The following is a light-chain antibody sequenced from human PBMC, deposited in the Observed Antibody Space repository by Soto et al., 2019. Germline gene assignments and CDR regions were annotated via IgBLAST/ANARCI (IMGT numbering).Light chain of an antibody. Sequence: DIVMTQSPDSLAVSLGERATINCKSSQSVLYSSSNKNPLAWFQQKPGQPPKLLIYWASTRESGVPDRFSGSGSGTDFTLTISSLQAEDGAVYYCQQYYTTPYTFGQGTKLEIK. CDR3: QQYYTTPYT. J-gene: IGKJ2*01. CDR1: QSVLYSSSNKNP. V-gene: IGKV4-1*01. CDR2: WAS.